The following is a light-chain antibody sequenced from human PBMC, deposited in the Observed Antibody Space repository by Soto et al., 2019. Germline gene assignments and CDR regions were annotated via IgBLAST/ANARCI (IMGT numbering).Light chain of an antibody. J-gene: IGKJ3*01. CDR3: QQLSTFT. V-gene: IGKV1-9*01. CDR2: AAS. Sequence: EIQLTQSPSFLSASVGDRVTITCRASQGISSYLAWYQQKPGKAPKLLIYAASTLQSEVPSRFSGSGSGTEFTLTISSLQPEDFATFYRQQLSTFTFGPGTNVDIK. CDR1: QGISSY.